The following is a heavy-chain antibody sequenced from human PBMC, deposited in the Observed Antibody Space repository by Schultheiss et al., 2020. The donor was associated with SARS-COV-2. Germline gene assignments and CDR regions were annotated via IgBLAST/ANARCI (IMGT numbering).Heavy chain of an antibody. CDR1: GGSFSGYY. CDR2: INHSGST. Sequence: TGAVYGGSFSGYYWSWIRQPPGKGLEWIGEINHSGSTNYNPSLKSRVTISVDTSKNQFSLKLSSVTAADTAVYYCARRSSYGLDYWGQGTLVTVSS. CDR3: ARRSSYGLDY. D-gene: IGHD4-17*01. J-gene: IGHJ4*02. V-gene: IGHV4-34*01.